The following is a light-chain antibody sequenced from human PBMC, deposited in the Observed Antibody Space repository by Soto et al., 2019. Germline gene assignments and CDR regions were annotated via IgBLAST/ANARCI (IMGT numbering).Light chain of an antibody. CDR1: QSVSSN. CDR2: GAS. V-gene: IGKV3-15*01. J-gene: IGKJ1*01. CDR3: QQYNNWPRT. Sequence: EIVMTQSPATLSVSPGERATLSCRASQSVSSNLAWYQQKPGQAPRLLIYGASTRATGIPARFSGSGSGAEFTLPISSLQSEDFAVYYCQQYNNWPRTFGQGNKVEI.